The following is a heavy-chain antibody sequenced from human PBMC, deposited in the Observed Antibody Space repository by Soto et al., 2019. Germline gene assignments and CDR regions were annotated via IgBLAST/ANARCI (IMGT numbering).Heavy chain of an antibody. CDR3: AKRPIFGVVILTIYNCIDV. D-gene: IGHD3-3*01. Sequence: EVQLLESGGGLVQPGGSLRLSCVASGFTFSSYAMNWVRQAPGKGLEWVSAISTSGGNTYYADSVKGRFTISRDNSKNPLYLQMNSLRAEYTAVYYCAKRPIFGVVILTIYNCIDVWGQGTTVTVSS. V-gene: IGHV3-23*01. CDR2: ISTSGGNT. J-gene: IGHJ6*02. CDR1: GFTFSSYA.